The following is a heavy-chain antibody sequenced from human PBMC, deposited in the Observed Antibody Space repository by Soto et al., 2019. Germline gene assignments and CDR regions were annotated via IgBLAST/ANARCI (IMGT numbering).Heavy chain of an antibody. Sequence: QVQLVESGGGVVQPGRSLRLSCAASGFSFSSYAMHWVRQAPGKGLEWVAVISYDGSNRYYVDSVKGRVNISRDNSKNTLFLEVDSLKEEDTARYYCAKDRDFWSGNYGVGPYNWFDHWGQGTLVTVSS. J-gene: IGHJ5*02. D-gene: IGHD3-3*01. CDR1: GFSFSSYA. CDR2: ISYDGSNR. CDR3: AKDRDFWSGNYGVGPYNWFDH. V-gene: IGHV3-30*18.